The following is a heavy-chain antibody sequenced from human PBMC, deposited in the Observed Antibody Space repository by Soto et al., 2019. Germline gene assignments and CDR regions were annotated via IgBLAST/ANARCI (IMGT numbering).Heavy chain of an antibody. CDR2: ISGGGGST. CDR3: AIRDTSMVTGTLDY. V-gene: IGHV3-23*01. D-gene: IGHD5-18*01. CDR1: GFTFSSYA. J-gene: IGHJ4*02. Sequence: EVQLLESGGGLVQPGGPLRLSCAASGFTFSSYAMSWVRQAPGKGLEWVSAISGGGGSTYYAVSAKGRFTISRDNSKNKLYLQMNSLRAEDTAVYYCAIRDTSMVTGTLDYWGQGTLVTVSS.